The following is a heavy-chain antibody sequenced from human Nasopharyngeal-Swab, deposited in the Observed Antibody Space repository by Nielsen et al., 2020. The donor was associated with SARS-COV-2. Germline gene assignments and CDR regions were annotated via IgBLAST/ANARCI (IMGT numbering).Heavy chain of an antibody. D-gene: IGHD3-22*01. CDR1: GGSFSGYY. CDR2: IYYSGST. CDR3: ARGLPLSYDSSGAMDY. V-gene: IGHV4-59*01. Sequence: SETLSLTCAVYGGSFSGYYWSWIRQPPGKGLEWIGYIYYSGSTNYNPSLKSRVTISVDTSKNQFSLKLSSVTAADTAVYYCARGLPLSYDSSGAMDYWGQGTLVTVSS. J-gene: IGHJ4*02.